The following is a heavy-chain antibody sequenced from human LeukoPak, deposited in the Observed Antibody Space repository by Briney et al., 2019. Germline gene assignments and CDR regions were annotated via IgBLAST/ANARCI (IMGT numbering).Heavy chain of an antibody. CDR1: GFTFSSYS. V-gene: IGHV3-21*01. D-gene: IGHD3-9*01. CDR2: ISSSSSYI. J-gene: IGHJ4*02. Sequence: GGSLRLSCAASGFTFSSYSMNWVRQAPGKGLEWVSSISSSSSYIYYADSVKGRFTISRDNAKNSLYPQMNSLRAEDTAVYYCASWDILTGPFDYWGQGTLVTVSS. CDR3: ASWDILTGPFDY.